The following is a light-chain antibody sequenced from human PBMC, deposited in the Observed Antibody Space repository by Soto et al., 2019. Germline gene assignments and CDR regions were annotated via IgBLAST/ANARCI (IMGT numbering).Light chain of an antibody. Sequence: DIQMTQSPSTLSVSLGDRITITCRASEDIDTSLAWFQQRPGKAPKVLIAGASGLMNGVPSTFSGSGSGTEFALTISSVQQDDFATYFCQHYDTFSWTLGQGTRVDIK. CDR3: QHYDTFSWT. CDR1: EDIDTS. CDR2: GAS. V-gene: IGKV1-5*01. J-gene: IGKJ1*01.